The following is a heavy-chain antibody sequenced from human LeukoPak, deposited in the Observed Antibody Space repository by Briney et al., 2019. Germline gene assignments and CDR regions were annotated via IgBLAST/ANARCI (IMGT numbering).Heavy chain of an antibody. V-gene: IGHV1-8*01. CDR2: MNPNSGNT. CDR1: GYTFTSYD. Sequence: ASVKVSCKASGYTFTSYDINWVRQATGHGLEWMGWMNPNSGNTGYAQKFQGRVTMTRNTSISTAYMELSSLRSEDTAVYYCARGYCSSTSCSHAFDIWGQGTMVTVSS. J-gene: IGHJ3*02. D-gene: IGHD2-2*01. CDR3: ARGYCSSTSCSHAFDI.